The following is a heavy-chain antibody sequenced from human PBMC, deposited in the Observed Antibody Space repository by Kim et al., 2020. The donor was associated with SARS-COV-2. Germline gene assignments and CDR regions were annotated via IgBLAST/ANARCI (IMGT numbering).Heavy chain of an antibody. D-gene: IGHD3-3*01. Sequence: SETLSLTCTVSGGSISSGSYYWSWIRQPAGKGLEWIGRIYTSGSTNYNPSLKSRVTISVDTSKNQFSLKLSSVTAADTAVYYCARSQDFWSGYYLRQYYFDYWGQGTLVTVSS. CDR2: IYTSGST. CDR3: ARSQDFWSGYYLRQYYFDY. CDR1: GGSISSGSYY. V-gene: IGHV4-61*02. J-gene: IGHJ4*02.